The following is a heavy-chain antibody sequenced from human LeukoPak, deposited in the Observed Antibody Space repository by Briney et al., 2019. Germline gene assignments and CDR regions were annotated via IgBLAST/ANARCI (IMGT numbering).Heavy chain of an antibody. D-gene: IGHD3-22*01. CDR3: ARGGMHSSGLDY. J-gene: IGHJ4*02. V-gene: IGHV4-34*01. Sequence: SETLSLTCAVYGGSLSGYYWTWIRQPPGKGLELIGEISHSGSTNYNPSLKSRVTISVDTSKNQFSLKLSSVTAADTAVYYCARGGMHSSGLDYWGQGTLVTVSS. CDR1: GGSLSGYY. CDR2: ISHSGST.